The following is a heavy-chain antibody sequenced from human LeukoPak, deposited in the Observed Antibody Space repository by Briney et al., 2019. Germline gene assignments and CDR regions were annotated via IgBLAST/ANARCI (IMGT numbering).Heavy chain of an antibody. CDR3: AKARDFWSGYHYY. D-gene: IGHD3-3*01. CDR2: ISYDGSNK. J-gene: IGHJ4*02. Sequence: GGSVRLSCAASGFTFSSYGMHWVRQAPGKGLEWVAVISYDGSNKYYADSVKGRFTISRDNSKNTLYLQMNSLRAEDTAVYYCAKARDFWSGYHYYWGQGTLVTVSS. CDR1: GFTFSSYG. V-gene: IGHV3-30*18.